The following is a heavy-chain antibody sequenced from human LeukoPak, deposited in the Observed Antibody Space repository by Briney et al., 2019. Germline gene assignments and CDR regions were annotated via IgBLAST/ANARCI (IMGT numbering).Heavy chain of an antibody. V-gene: IGHV3-30-3*01. Sequence: GGFLRLSCAASAFTFSTYAMHWVRQAPGKGLEWVAVISYDGSNKYYADSVKGRFTISRDNSKNTLYLQLNSLRAEDTAVYYCARLGEKADFDYWGQGTLVTVSS. CDR3: ARLGEKADFDY. D-gene: IGHD3-16*01. CDR1: AFTFSTYA. CDR2: ISYDGSNK. J-gene: IGHJ4*02.